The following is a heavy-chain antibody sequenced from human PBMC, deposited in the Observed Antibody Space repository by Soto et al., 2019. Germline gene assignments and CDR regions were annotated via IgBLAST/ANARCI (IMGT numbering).Heavy chain of an antibody. V-gene: IGHV4-34*09. J-gene: IGHJ6*02. CDR2: IYYSGST. D-gene: IGHD6-13*01. CDR1: RPSFIGYY. Sequence: PSDTMSLSCAVYRPSFIGYYCSCIPPAPRKGLEWIGYIYYSGSTSYNPSLKSRVTVSVDTTKNQFSLKLSSVTAAGTAVYYFARDRLPSGYSSSWYKNYYYYGMDVWGQGTTVS. CDR3: ARDRLPSGYSSSWYKNYYYYGMDV.